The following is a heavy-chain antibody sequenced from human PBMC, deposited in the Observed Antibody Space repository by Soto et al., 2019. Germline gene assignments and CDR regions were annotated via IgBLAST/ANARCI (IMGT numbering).Heavy chain of an antibody. D-gene: IGHD3-22*01. Sequence: QVQLQESGPGLVKPSGTLSLTCAVSGASISSSYWWSWVRQPPGKGLEWIGEIHHSTGANYNPSPRSRVIISVDPSKNQLFLRVTSVTVADTAVYFCARNAAYDMDVWGQGTTVTVSS. CDR2: IHHSTGA. CDR1: GASISSSYW. J-gene: IGHJ6*02. V-gene: IGHV4-4*02. CDR3: ARNAAYDMDV.